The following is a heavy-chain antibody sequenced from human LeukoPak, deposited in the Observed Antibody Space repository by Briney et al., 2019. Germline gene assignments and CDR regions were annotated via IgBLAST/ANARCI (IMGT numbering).Heavy chain of an antibody. CDR2: ISWNSGSI. Sequence: GGSLRLSCAASGFTFDDYAMHWVRQAPGKGLEWVSGISWNSGSIGYADSVKGRFTISRDNAKNSLYLQMNSLRAEDTALYYCATSRRVVTPLDYWGQGTLVTVSS. D-gene: IGHD4-23*01. CDR3: ATSRRVVTPLDY. CDR1: GFTFDDYA. J-gene: IGHJ4*02. V-gene: IGHV3-9*01.